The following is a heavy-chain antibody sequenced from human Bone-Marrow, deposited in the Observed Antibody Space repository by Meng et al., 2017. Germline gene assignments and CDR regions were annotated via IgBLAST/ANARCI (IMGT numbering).Heavy chain of an antibody. J-gene: IGHJ6*02. Sequence: GSLRLSCTVSGGPISSYYWSWIRQPPGKGLEWIGYIYYSGSTNYNPSLKSRVTISVDTSKNQFSLKLSSVTAADTAVYYCARFTCYYDSSGYYYYYYGMDVWGQGTTVTVSS. CDR3: ARFTCYYDSSGYYYYYYGMDV. D-gene: IGHD3-22*01. CDR2: IYYSGST. CDR1: GGPISSYY. V-gene: IGHV4-59*01.